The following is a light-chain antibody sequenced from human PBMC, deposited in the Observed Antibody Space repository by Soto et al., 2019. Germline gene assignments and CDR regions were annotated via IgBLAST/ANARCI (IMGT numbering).Light chain of an antibody. CDR3: CSYAGSPWV. CDR2: DVS. J-gene: IGLJ3*02. Sequence: QSALTQPRSVSGSPGQSVTISCTGTSSEVGGYNYVSWYQQHPGKAPKLMIYDVSKRPSGVPDRFSGSKSGNTASLTISGLQAEDEADYYCCSYAGSPWVFGGGTKVTVL. CDR1: SSEVGGYNY. V-gene: IGLV2-11*01.